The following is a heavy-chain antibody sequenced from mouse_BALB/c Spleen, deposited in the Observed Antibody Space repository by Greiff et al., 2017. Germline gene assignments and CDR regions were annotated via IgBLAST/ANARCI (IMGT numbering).Heavy chain of an antibody. CDR2: ISYSGST. D-gene: IGHD1-1*01. V-gene: IGHV3-8*02. CDR3: ARGYYGSSPAWFAY. CDR1: GDSITSGY. Sequence: VQLQQSGPSLVKPSQTLSLTCSVTGDSITSGYWNWIRKFPGNKLEYMGYISYSGSTYYNPSLKSRISITRDTSKNQYYLQLNSVTTEDTATYYCARGYYGSSPAWFAYWGQGTLVTVSA. J-gene: IGHJ3*01.